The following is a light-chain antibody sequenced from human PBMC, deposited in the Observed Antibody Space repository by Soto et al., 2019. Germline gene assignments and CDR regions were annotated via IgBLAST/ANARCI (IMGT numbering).Light chain of an antibody. V-gene: IGLV2-23*02. CDR1: SSDVGSYNL. CDR2: EVN. CDR3: CSYARSSTLYV. J-gene: IGLJ1*01. Sequence: QSVLTQPASVSGSPGQSITISCTGTSSDVGSYNLVSWYQQHPGKAPKLMFYEVNKRPSGVSNRFSGSKSGNTASLTISGLQAEDEADYYCCSYARSSTLYVFGSGTKVTVL.